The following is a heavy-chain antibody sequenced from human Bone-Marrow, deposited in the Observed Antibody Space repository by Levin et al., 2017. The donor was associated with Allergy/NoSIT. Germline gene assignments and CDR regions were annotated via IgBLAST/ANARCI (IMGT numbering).Heavy chain of an antibody. CDR2: VYPADSDT. J-gene: IGHJ6*02. Sequence: GGSLRLSCKASGFDFTNYWIAWVRQMPGKGLELMGLVYPADSDTRYSPSFQGHVTISADKSIRTAYLQWSSLKASDTAVYYCARSMGRSYYFYYCALDVWGQGTTVTVSS. CDR3: ARSMGRSYYFYYCALDV. D-gene: IGHD1-26*01. CDR1: GFDFTNYW. V-gene: IGHV5-51*01.